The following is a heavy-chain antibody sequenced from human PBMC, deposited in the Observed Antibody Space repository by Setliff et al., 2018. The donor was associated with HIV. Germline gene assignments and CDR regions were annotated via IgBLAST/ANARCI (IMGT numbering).Heavy chain of an antibody. D-gene: IGHD6-6*01. V-gene: IGHV1-18*01. CDR1: GYTFSTSG. CDR2: ISAYTGNT. CDR3: ARDAPGNTEAAPDY. J-gene: IGHJ4*02. Sequence: GASVKVSCKTSGYTFSTSGISWVRQAPGEGLEWMGWISAYTGNTNYEQKLQGRVTMTTDTSTSTAYMELRSLRSDDTAVYYCARDAPGNTEAAPDYWGQGTLVTVSS.